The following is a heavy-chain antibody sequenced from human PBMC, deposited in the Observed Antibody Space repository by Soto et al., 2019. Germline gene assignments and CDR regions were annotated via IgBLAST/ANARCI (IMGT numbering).Heavy chain of an antibody. J-gene: IGHJ4*02. CDR1: GGSISSSSYY. D-gene: IGHD7-27*01. Sequence: TCTVSGGSISSSSYYWGWIRQPPGKGLEWIGSIYYSGSTNYNPSLKSRVTISVDTSKNQFSLKLSSVTAADTAVYYCARRWGRTFDYWGQGTMVTVSS. V-gene: IGHV4-39*07. CDR3: ARRWGRTFDY. CDR2: IYYSGST.